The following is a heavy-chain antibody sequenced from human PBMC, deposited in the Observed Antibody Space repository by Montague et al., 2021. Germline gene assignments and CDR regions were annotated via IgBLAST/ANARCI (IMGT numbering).Heavy chain of an antibody. CDR3: ASSSRRGWLQSYFDY. J-gene: IGHJ4*02. CDR2: IYYSGST. D-gene: IGHD5-24*01. CDR1: GGSISSSSYY. Sequence: SETLSLTCTVSGGSISSSSYYWGWIRQPPGKGLEWIGSIYYSGSTYYNPSLKSRVTISVDTSKNQFSLKLSSVTAADTAVYYCASSSRRGWLQSYFDYWGQGTLVTVSS. V-gene: IGHV4-39*01.